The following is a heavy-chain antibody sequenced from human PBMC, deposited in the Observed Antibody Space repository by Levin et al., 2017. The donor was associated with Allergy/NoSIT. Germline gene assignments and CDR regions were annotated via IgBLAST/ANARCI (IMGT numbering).Heavy chain of an antibody. D-gene: IGHD3-10*01. V-gene: IGHV3-15*01. Sequence: GESLKISCAASGFTFSNVWMTWVRQAPGKGLEWVGRIKRKIEGGATDYAAPVKGRFTISRDDSKTTLYLRMNSLTNEDTALYYCATGFVSAFEIWGQGTMVTVSS. J-gene: IGHJ3*02. CDR3: ATGFVSAFEI. CDR2: IKRKIEGGAT. CDR1: GFTFSNVW.